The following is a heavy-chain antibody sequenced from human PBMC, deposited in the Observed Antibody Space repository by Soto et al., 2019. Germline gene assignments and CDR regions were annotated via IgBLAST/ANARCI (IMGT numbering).Heavy chain of an antibody. D-gene: IGHD2-15*01. CDR1: GFIFTNAW. V-gene: IGHV3-15*07. CDR3: TTGLVGSSYNP. CDR2: IKSKSDGGTA. J-gene: IGHJ5*02. Sequence: EVQLVESGGGLVEPGGSLRLSCAASGFIFTNAWMNWVRQAPGKGLEWVGSIKSKSDGGTADYAAPVKGRFTMSRDDSKDTVDLQMSSLKTEDTAVYYCTTGLVGSSYNPWGQGTLVTVSS.